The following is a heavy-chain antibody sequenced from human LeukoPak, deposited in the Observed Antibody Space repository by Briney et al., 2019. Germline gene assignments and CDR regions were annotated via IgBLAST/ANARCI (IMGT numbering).Heavy chain of an antibody. V-gene: IGHV1-2*02. CDR3: ARDKAVAGTKRRGAFDI. CDR2: INPNSGGT. D-gene: IGHD6-19*01. CDR1: GYTFTGYY. J-gene: IGHJ3*02. Sequence: ASVKVSCKASGYTFTGYYMHWVRQAPGQGLEWMGWINPNSGGTNYAQKFQGRVTMTRDTSISTAYMELSRLRSDDTAVYYCARDKAVAGTKRRGAFDIWGQGTMVTVSS.